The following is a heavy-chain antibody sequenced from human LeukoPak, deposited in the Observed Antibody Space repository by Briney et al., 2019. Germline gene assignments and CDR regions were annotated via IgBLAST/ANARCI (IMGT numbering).Heavy chain of an antibody. D-gene: IGHD3-16*02. Sequence: PSETLSLTCTVSGGSISSSSYYWGWIRQPPGKGLEWIGSIYYSGNTYYNPSLKSRVTISVDTSKNQFSLKLSSVTATDTAVYYCARDYDYVWGSYRSPHQYNWFDPWGQGTLVTVSS. CDR3: ARDYDYVWGSYRSPHQYNWFDP. CDR1: GGSISSSSYY. J-gene: IGHJ5*02. CDR2: IYYSGNT. V-gene: IGHV4-39*02.